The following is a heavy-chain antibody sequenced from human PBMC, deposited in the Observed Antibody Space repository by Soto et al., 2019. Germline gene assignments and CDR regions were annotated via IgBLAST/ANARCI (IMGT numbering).Heavy chain of an antibody. V-gene: IGHV3-33*01. CDR1: GFTLSKFG. CDR2: LWYGGSNR. J-gene: IGHJ6*03. CDR3: GRAPKARLYYMDV. Sequence: QEQLVESGGGVVQPGGSLRLSCEVSGFTLSKFGMHWVRQAPGKGLEWVAVLWYGGSNRYYAASVKGRFTVSGDSTKNAVSLQMNSLTAADTAGYYCGRAPKARLYYMDVWGKGATVSV.